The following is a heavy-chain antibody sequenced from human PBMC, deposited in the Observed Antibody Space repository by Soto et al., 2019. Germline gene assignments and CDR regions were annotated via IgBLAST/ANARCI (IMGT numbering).Heavy chain of an antibody. CDR1: GYTFTGYY. D-gene: IGHD4-4*01. CDR3: ARDRVLGSAQTTVTTYYGMDV. Sequence: VASVKVSCKASGYTFTGYYMHWVRQAPGQGLEWMGWINPNSGGTNYAQKFQGRVTMTRDTSISTAYMELSRLRSDDTAVYYCARDRVLGSAQTTVTTYYGMDVWGQGTTVTVSS. J-gene: IGHJ6*02. CDR2: INPNSGGT. V-gene: IGHV1-2*02.